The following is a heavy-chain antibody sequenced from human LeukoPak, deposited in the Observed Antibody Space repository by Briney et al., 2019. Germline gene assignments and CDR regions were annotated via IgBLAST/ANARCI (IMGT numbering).Heavy chain of an antibody. J-gene: IGHJ4*02. CDR1: GFTFSSYV. Sequence: GGSLRLSCAASGFTFSSYVMSWVRQAPGKGLEWVSVISGSGASTNYADSVKGRFTISRDNSKNTLYLQMNNLRAEDTAVYYCAKDLWVTMVRGYFDYWGQGTLVTVSS. CDR2: ISGSGAST. V-gene: IGHV3-23*01. CDR3: AKDLWVTMVRGYFDY. D-gene: IGHD3-10*01.